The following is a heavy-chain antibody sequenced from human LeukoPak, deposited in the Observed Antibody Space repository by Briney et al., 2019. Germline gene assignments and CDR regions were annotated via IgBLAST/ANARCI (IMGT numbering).Heavy chain of an antibody. CDR3: ARPHSRGLYCSSTSCYRTAFDY. CDR2: IHPSGST. CDR1: GGSISSGDNY. J-gene: IGHJ4*02. V-gene: IGHV4-30-2*01. D-gene: IGHD2-2*01. Sequence: SQTLSLTCSVSGGSISSGDNYWNWIRQPPGKALEWIGDIHPSGSTNYNPSLKSRVTISVDTSKNQFSLKLSSVTAADTAVYYCARPHSRGLYCSSTSCYRTAFDYWGQGTLVTVSS.